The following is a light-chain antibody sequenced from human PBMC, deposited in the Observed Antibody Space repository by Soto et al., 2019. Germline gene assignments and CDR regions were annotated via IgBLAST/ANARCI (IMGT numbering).Light chain of an antibody. J-gene: IGKJ4*01. V-gene: IGKV3-15*01. Sequence: EIVMTQSPATLSVSPGERATLSYRASQSVSSNLAWYQQKPGQAPRLLIYGASTRATGIPARFSGSGSGTEFTLTISSLQSEDFAVYYCQQYNNWPPEVTFGGGTKVEIK. CDR2: GAS. CDR3: QQYNNWPPEVT. CDR1: QSVSSN.